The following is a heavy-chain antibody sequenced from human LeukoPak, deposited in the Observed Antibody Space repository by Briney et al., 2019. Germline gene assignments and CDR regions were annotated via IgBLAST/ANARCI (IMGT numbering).Heavy chain of an antibody. J-gene: IGHJ4*02. Sequence: GRSLRLSCAASGFIFSSYAIHWVRQAPGKGLEWVAVISYDGSDKDYADSVKGRFTISTDNSKNTLYLQMNSLRPGDTAVYYCARNLYHYDSTNYLFDYWGQGTLVTVSS. D-gene: IGHD3-22*01. CDR3: ARNLYHYDSTNYLFDY. CDR1: GFIFSSYA. CDR2: ISYDGSDK. V-gene: IGHV3-30*04.